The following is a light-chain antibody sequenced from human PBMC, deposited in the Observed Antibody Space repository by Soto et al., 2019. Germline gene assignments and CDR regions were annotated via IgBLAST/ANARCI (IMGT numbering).Light chain of an antibody. Sequence: QSALTQPHSVSGSPGQSVTISCTGTSSDVGGHNYVSWYQQHPGKAPKLMIYDVTKRPSGVPDRFSGSKSGNTASLTISGLQAEDEADYYCCSYAGSYTYVFGTGTKLTVL. CDR3: CSYAGSYTYV. V-gene: IGLV2-11*01. CDR2: DVT. CDR1: SSDVGGHNY. J-gene: IGLJ1*01.